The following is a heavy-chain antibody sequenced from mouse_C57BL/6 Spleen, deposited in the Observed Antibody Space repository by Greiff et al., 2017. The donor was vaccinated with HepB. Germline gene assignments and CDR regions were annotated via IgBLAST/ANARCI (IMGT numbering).Heavy chain of an antibody. V-gene: IGHV1-15*01. CDR3: TRERGGYFDV. CDR2: IDPETGGT. Sequence: QVQLQQSGAELVRPGASVTLSCKASGYTFTDYEMHWVKQTPVHGLEWIGAIDPETGGTAYNQKFKGKAILTADKSSSTAYMELRSLTSEDSAVYYCTRERGGYFDVWGTGTTVTVSS. J-gene: IGHJ1*03. CDR1: GYTFTDYE.